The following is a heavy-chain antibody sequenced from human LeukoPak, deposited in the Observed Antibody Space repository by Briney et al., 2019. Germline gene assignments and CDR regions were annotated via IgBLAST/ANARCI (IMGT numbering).Heavy chain of an antibody. CDR2: INPNSGGT. CDR1: GYTFTGYY. Sequence: ASVTVSFTASGYTFTGYYMHWVRQAPGQGLEWMGRINPNSGGTNYAQKFQGRVTMTRDTSISTAYMELSRLRSDDTAVYYCARSLGDYDDYWGQGTLVTVSS. CDR3: ARSLGDYDDY. V-gene: IGHV1-2*06. J-gene: IGHJ4*02. D-gene: IGHD2-15*01.